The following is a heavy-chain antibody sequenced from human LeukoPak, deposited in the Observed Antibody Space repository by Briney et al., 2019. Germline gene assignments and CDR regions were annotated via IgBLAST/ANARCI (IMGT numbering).Heavy chain of an antibody. CDR1: GFTFSSYG. Sequence: KSGGSLRLSCAASGFTFSSYGMHWVRQAPGKGLEWVAFIRYDGSNKYYADSVKGRFTISRDNSKNTLYLQMNSLRAEDTAVYYCAKDRGITMIAQDSWGQGTLVTVSS. CDR2: IRYDGSNK. D-gene: IGHD3-22*01. V-gene: IGHV3-30*02. J-gene: IGHJ4*02. CDR3: AKDRGITMIAQDS.